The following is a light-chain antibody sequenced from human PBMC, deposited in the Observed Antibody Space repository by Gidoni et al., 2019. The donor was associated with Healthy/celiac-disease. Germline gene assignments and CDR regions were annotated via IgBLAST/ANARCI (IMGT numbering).Light chain of an antibody. V-gene: IGKV1-39*01. Sequence: DIQMTQSPSSLSASVGDRVTITCRASQSISSYLNWYQQKPGKAPKLLIYAAYSLQSGVPSRFSGSGSGTDFTLTISSLQPEDFATYYCQQSYSTPRKFGQGTKVEIK. CDR3: QQSYSTPRK. J-gene: IGKJ1*01. CDR2: AAY. CDR1: QSISSY.